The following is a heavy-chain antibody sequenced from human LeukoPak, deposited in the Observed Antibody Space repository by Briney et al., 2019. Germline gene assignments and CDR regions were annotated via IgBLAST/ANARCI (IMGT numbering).Heavy chain of an antibody. Sequence: ASVKVSCKASGYTLTGYYMHWVRQAPGQGLEWMGWINPNSGGTNYAQKFQGRVTMTRDTSISTAYMELSRLRSDDTAVYYCARDLDTAMVGDFDYWGQGTLVTVSS. CDR3: ARDLDTAMVGDFDY. D-gene: IGHD5-18*01. CDR2: INPNSGGT. J-gene: IGHJ4*02. V-gene: IGHV1-2*02. CDR1: GYTLTGYY.